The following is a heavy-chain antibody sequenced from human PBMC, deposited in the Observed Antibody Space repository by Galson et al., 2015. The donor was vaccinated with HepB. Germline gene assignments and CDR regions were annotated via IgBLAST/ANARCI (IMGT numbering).Heavy chain of an antibody. V-gene: IGHV3-15*07. J-gene: IGHJ3*02. CDR1: GFTFSNAW. CDR3: TTRVGATRSGAFDI. Sequence: SLRLSCAASGFTFSNAWMNWVRQAPGKGLEWVGRIKSKTDGGTTDYAAPVKGRFTISRDDSKNTLYLQMNSLKTEDTAVYYCTTRVGATRSGAFDIWGQGTMVTVSS. D-gene: IGHD1-26*01. CDR2: IKSKTDGGTT.